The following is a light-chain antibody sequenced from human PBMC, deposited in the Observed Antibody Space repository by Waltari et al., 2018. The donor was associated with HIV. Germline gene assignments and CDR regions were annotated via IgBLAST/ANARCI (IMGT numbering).Light chain of an antibody. CDR2: GNS. J-gene: IGLJ2*01. V-gene: IGLV1-40*01. CDR3: QSYDSSLSRYVV. Sequence: QSVLTQPPSVSAAPGQRVTISCTGSRSNIGAGYDVHWYQQLPETAPKLLIYGNSNRPSGVPDRFSGSKSGTSASLAITGLQAEDEADYYCQSYDSSLSRYVVFGGGTKLTVL. CDR1: RSNIGAGYD.